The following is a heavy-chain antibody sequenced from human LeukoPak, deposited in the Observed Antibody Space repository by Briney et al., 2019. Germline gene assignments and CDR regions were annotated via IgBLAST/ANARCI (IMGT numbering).Heavy chain of an antibody. V-gene: IGHV3-23*01. CDR2: ISGSGSRT. CDR3: AKDGGTALVDY. Sequence: GGSLRLSCAASGFTFNNCAMSWVRQAPGKGLEWVSGISGSGSRTYYADSVKGRFTISRDNSKNTLYVQMNSLRAEDTAVYYCAKDGGTALVDYWGQGTLVTVSS. J-gene: IGHJ4*02. CDR1: GFTFNNCA. D-gene: IGHD1-26*01.